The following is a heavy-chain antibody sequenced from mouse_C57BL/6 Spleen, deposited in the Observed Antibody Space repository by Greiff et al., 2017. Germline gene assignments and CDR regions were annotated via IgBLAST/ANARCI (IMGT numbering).Heavy chain of an antibody. CDR2: INYDGSST. CDR3: ARGVYGNYVGYAMDY. Sequence: DVKLVESKGGLVQPGSSMKLSCTASGFTFSDYYMAWVRQVPEKGLEWVANINYDGSSTYYLDSLKSRFIISRDNAKNILYLQMSSLKSEDTATYYCARGVYGNYVGYAMDYWGQGTSVTVSS. D-gene: IGHD2-10*02. V-gene: IGHV5-16*01. J-gene: IGHJ4*01. CDR1: GFTFSDYY.